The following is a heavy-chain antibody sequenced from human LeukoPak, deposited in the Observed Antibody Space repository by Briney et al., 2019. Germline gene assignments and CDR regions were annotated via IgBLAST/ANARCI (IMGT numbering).Heavy chain of an antibody. CDR3: AREEKATTSFDY. CDR2: INPNSGTT. J-gene: IGHJ4*02. V-gene: IGHV1-2*07. Sequence: ASVKVSCKASGYTFTGYYMLWVRQAPGQGLEWMGWINPNSGTTNYAHKFKGRVTMTRDTSISPANKELSRLTSDDTAVYYCAREEKATTSFDYWGQGTLVTVSS. CDR1: GYTFTGYY. D-gene: IGHD5-24*01.